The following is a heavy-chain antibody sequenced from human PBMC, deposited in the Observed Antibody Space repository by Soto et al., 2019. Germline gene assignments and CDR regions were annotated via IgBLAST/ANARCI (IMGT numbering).Heavy chain of an antibody. D-gene: IGHD2-15*01. CDR3: ARSRYCSGDSCYSAWFDP. Sequence: PSETLSLTCTVSGGSINSYYWSWIRQPPGKGLEWIGYIYYTGSTYYNPSLKNRVAISVDTSKHQFSLNLNSVTAADTAVYYCARSRYCSGDSCYSAWFDPWGQGTLVTVSS. J-gene: IGHJ5*02. CDR1: GGSINSYY. V-gene: IGHV4-59*08. CDR2: IYYTGST.